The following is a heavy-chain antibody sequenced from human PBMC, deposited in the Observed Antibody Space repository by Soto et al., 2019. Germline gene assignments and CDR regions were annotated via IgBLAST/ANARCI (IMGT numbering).Heavy chain of an antibody. V-gene: IGHV4-31*03. Sequence: TLSLTCTVSGGSISSGGYYWSWIRQHPGKGLEWIGYIYYSGSTYYNPSLKSRVTISVDTSKNQFSLKLSSVTAAETDVYYCAIALSLHGTTWSDAWGQGTVVTLCS. CDR1: GGSISSGGYY. D-gene: IGHD2-2*01. CDR3: AIALSLHGTTWSDA. CDR2: IYYSGST. J-gene: IGHJ5*02.